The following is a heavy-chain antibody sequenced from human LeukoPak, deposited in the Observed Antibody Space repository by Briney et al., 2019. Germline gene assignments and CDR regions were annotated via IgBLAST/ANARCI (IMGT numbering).Heavy chain of an antibody. J-gene: IGHJ5*02. Sequence: PSETLSLTCTVSGGSISSYYWSWIRQPAGKGREWMGGIYNSGSTPYNPPPKGRVPMSLDTSKNQSSLKLSSVTAADTAVYYCARDRGTTGEVKFDPWGQGTLVTVSS. D-gene: IGHD4-17*01. CDR3: ARDRGTTGEVKFDP. CDR2: IYNSGST. V-gene: IGHV4-4*07. CDR1: GGSISSYY.